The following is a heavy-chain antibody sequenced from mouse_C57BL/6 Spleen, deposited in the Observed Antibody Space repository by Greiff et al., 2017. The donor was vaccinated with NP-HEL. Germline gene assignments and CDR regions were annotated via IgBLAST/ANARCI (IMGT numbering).Heavy chain of an antibody. D-gene: IGHD4-1*01. CDR2: IRNKANGYTT. V-gene: IGHV7-3*01. CDR3: ARWAGTGYYAMDY. Sequence: EVQRVESGGGLVQPGGSLSLSCAASGFTFTDYYMSWVRPPPGKALEWLGFIRNKANGYTTEYSASVKGRFTISRDNSQSILYLQMNALRAEDSATYYCARWAGTGYYAMDYWGQGTSVTVSS. CDR1: GFTFTDYY. J-gene: IGHJ4*01.